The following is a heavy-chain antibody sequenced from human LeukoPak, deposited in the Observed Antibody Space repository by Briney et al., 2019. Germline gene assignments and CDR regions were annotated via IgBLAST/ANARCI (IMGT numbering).Heavy chain of an antibody. V-gene: IGHV1-69*04. J-gene: IGHJ6*02. CDR3: AKDQGLTAPPPYGLDV. D-gene: IGHD5-18*01. CDR2: IIPVLNIT. Sequence: SVTVSCKTSGGTFSSSAITWVRQAPGQGREWMGRIIPVLNITTYAQKFQGRVTITPDTSTSTVYMELSSLRSEETAVYYCAKDQGLTAPPPYGLDVWGQGTTVIVTS. CDR1: GGTFSSSA.